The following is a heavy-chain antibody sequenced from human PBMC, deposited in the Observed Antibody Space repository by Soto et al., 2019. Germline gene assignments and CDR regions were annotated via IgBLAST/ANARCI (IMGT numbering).Heavy chain of an antibody. D-gene: IGHD3-10*01. CDR1: GYSFTSHG. CDR3: AKVGPYDSGSYMFRYNWFDP. Sequence: ASVKVSCEASGYSFTSHGISWVRQAPGQGLEWMGWISTYNGNTNYAQKFQGRVTMTTDTSTSTAYMELRSLRAEDTAVYYCAKVGPYDSGSYMFRYNWFDPWGQGTLVTVSS. V-gene: IGHV1-18*01. CDR2: ISTYNGNT. J-gene: IGHJ5*02.